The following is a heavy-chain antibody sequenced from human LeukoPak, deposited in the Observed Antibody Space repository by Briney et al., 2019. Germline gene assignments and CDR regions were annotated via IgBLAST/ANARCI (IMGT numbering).Heavy chain of an antibody. D-gene: IGHD5-24*01. CDR1: GYTFTGYY. J-gene: IGHJ4*02. V-gene: IGHV1-2*02. CDR2: INPNSGGT. Sequence: ASVKVSCKASGYTFTGYYMHWVRQAPGQGLEWMGWINPNSGGTNYAQKFQGRVTMTRDTSISTAYMELSRLRSDDTAVYYCAREARTLRRDGYTVMGYWGQGTLVTVSS. CDR3: AREARTLRRDGYTVMGY.